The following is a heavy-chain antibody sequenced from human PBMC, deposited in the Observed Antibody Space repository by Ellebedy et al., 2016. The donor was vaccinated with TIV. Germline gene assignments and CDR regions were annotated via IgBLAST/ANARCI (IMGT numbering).Heavy chain of an antibody. J-gene: IGHJ5*02. CDR1: GFTFSNAW. Sequence: GESLKISCAASGFTFSNAWMSWVRQAPGKGLEWVGRIKSKTDGGTTDYAEPVKGRFTISRDDSKNTLYLQMNSLKTEDTAVYYCTTDGVLYYDSSGPLNWFDPWGQGTLVTVSS. D-gene: IGHD3-22*01. CDR2: IKSKTDGGTT. CDR3: TTDGVLYYDSSGPLNWFDP. V-gene: IGHV3-15*01.